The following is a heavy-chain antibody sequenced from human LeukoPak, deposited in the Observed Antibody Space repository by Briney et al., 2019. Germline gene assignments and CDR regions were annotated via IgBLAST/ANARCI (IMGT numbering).Heavy chain of an antibody. CDR2: ISGDGGST. CDR1: GFTFVDYA. J-gene: IGHJ3*02. D-gene: IGHD6-19*01. Sequence: PGGSLRLSCAASGFTFVDYAMHWVRQAPGKGLEWVSLISGDGGSTYYADSVKGRFSISRDNSKNSLYLQMNSLRTEDTALYYCAKDVAVAGTGAFDIWGQGTMVTVSS. V-gene: IGHV3-43*02. CDR3: AKDVAVAGTGAFDI.